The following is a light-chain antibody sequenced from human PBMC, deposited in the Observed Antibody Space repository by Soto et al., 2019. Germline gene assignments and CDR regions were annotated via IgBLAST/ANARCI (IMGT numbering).Light chain of an antibody. CDR2: DAS. CDR3: QQRSNWLPLT. Sequence: DIVLTQSPATLSLSPGERATLSCRASQSVSSYLAWYQQKPGQAPRLLIYDASNRATGIPARFSGSGSGTDFTLTISSLEPKYFAVYYCQQRSNWLPLTFGGGTKVDIK. J-gene: IGKJ4*01. V-gene: IGKV3-11*01. CDR1: QSVSSY.